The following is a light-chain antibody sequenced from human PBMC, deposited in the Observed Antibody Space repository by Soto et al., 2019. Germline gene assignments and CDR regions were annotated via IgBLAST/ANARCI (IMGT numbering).Light chain of an antibody. CDR1: QTISSS. CDR3: QQSYNTPIT. V-gene: IGKV1-39*01. CDR2: AAS. J-gene: IGKJ5*01. Sequence: DIQMTQSPSSLSASVGDRVTITCRASQTISSSLNWYQKKPGKAPKXLIYAASTLESGVPSRFSGSGSGTDFTITISSLQPEDFATYFCQQSYNTPITFGQGTRLEIK.